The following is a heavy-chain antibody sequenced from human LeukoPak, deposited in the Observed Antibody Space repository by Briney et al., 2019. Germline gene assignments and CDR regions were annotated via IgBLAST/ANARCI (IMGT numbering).Heavy chain of an antibody. CDR2: MDYSGST. J-gene: IGHJ4*02. Sequence: SGTLSLTCTVSGGSISSYYWSWIRQPPGKGLEWIAYMDYSGSTFYNPSLKSRVSTSVDTSKNQFSLKVRSVTAADTAVYYCARHRGDYTLDFWGQGTLVTVSS. CDR1: GGSISSYY. CDR3: ARHRGDYTLDF. D-gene: IGHD4-17*01. V-gene: IGHV4-59*08.